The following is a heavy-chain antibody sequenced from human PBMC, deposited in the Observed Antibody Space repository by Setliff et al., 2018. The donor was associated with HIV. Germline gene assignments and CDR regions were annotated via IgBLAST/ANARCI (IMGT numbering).Heavy chain of an antibody. CDR1: GYTFTSDY. V-gene: IGHV1-46*01. J-gene: IGHJ6*02. Sequence: GASVKVSCKASGYTFTSDYIHWVRQAPGQGLEWMGIINPAGNPTSYAQKSQGRLTMTRDTSTNTVYMELSSLRSEDTAVYYCAAAPSYYDILTGYYNKDYYYGMDVWGQGTTVTVSS. D-gene: IGHD3-9*01. CDR2: INPAGNPT. CDR3: AAAPSYYDILTGYYNKDYYYGMDV.